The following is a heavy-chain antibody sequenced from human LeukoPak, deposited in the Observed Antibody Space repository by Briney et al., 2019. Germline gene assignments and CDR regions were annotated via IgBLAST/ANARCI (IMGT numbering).Heavy chain of an antibody. CDR3: ARDGRLLGSYDSCYDV. D-gene: IGHD3-9*01. J-gene: IGHJ4*02. Sequence: PGGSLRLSCAASGFTFSSYAMSWVRQAPGKGLEWVSAISGSGGSTYYADSVKGRFTISRDNSKNTLYLQMNSLRAEDTAVYYCARDGRLLGSYDSCYDVWGQGTLVTVSS. V-gene: IGHV3-23*01. CDR1: GFTFSSYA. CDR2: ISGSGGST.